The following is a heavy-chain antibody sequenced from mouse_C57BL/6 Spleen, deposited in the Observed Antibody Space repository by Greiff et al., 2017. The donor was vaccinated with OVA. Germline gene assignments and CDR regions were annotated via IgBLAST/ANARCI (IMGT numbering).Heavy chain of an antibody. CDR1: GFSLTSYA. CDR3: ARESYSRYFAV. J-gene: IGHJ1*03. D-gene: IGHD1-1*01. V-gene: IGHV2-9-1*01. Sequence: VQGVESGPGLVAPSPSLSITCTVSGFSLTSYAISWVRQPPGKGLEWLGVIWTGGGTTSNSALKSRLSISNDNSKSLVFRKMTSLQTDDTDRDYCARESYSRYFAVWGTGTTVTVSA. CDR2: IWTGGGT.